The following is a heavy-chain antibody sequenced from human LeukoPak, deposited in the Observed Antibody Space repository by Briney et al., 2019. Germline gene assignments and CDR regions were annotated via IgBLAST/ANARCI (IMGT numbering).Heavy chain of an antibody. Sequence: GRSLRLSCAASGFTFSSYGMHWVRQAPGKGLEWVAVISYDGSNKYYADSVKGRFTISRDNSKNTLYLQMNSLRVEDTAVYYCARVGIVGATNDFDYWGQGTLVTVSS. CDR1: GFTFSSYG. V-gene: IGHV3-30*03. CDR2: ISYDGSNK. J-gene: IGHJ4*02. D-gene: IGHD1-26*01. CDR3: ARVGIVGATNDFDY.